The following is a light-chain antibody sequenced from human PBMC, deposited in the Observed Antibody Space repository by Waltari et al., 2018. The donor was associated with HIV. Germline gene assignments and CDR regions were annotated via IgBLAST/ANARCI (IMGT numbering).Light chain of an antibody. CDR1: KLGDKY. CDR2: QDN. V-gene: IGLV3-1*01. J-gene: IGLJ2*01. Sequence: SYELTQPPSVSVSPGQTASITCSGDKLGDKYACWYQQKPGQSPVLVIYQDNKRPSGIPGRFSGSNCGNAATLTISGTQAIDEADYYCQAWDSSTVVFGGGTKLTVL. CDR3: QAWDSSTVV.